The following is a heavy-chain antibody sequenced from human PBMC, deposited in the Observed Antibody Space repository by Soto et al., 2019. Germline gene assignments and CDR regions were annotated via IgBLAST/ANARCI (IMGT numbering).Heavy chain of an antibody. CDR3: ARCIAAVGPIDS. D-gene: IGHD6-13*01. CDR2: IYHSGST. Sequence: QVQLQESGPGLVKPSGTLSLTCAVSGGSISSSNWWSWVRQPPGKGLAWIGEIYHSGSTNYNPSLKSRVTISVDQSKNPFCRKLTSVPAADTAVYYCARCIAAVGPIDSGGQGTLVTVSS. CDR1: GGSISSSNW. V-gene: IGHV4-4*02. J-gene: IGHJ4*02.